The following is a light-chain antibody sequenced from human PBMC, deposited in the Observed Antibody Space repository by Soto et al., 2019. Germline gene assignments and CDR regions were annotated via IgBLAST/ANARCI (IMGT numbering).Light chain of an antibody. Sequence: EIVLTQSPGTLSLSPGDRATLSCRASQSVSTYLAWYQQKPGQAPRLLIYDASNRATGIPARFSGSGSGTDFTLTISRLEPEDFAVYYCQQSSNWPPKIPFGQGTRREI. CDR1: QSVSTY. V-gene: IGKV3-11*01. J-gene: IGKJ5*01. CDR3: QQSSNWPPKIP. CDR2: DAS.